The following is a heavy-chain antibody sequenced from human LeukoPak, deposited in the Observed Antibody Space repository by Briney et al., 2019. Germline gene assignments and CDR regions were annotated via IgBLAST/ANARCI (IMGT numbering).Heavy chain of an antibody. V-gene: IGHV4-39*07. CDR1: GGSISSSSSY. CDR3: AREVRYLDRAFDI. J-gene: IGHJ3*02. D-gene: IGHD3-9*01. Sequence: SETLSLTCTVSGGSISSSSSYWGWIRQPPGKGLEWIGSIYYSGSTYYNPSLKSRVTISVDTSKNQFSLKLSSVTAADTAVYYCAREVRYLDRAFDIWGQGTMVTVSS. CDR2: IYYSGST.